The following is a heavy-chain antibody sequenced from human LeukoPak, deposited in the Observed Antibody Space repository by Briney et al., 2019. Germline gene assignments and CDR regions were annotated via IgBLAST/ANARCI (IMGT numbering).Heavy chain of an antibody. V-gene: IGHV3-21*01. J-gene: IGHJ5*02. CDR2: ISSSSSYI. CDR3: ARDVRYGAYAGWFDP. D-gene: IGHD4-17*01. Sequence: GGSLRLSCAASGFTFSSYSMNWVRQAPGKGLEWVSSISSSSSYIYYADSVKGRFTISRDNAKNSLYLQMNSLRAEDTAVYYCARDVRYGAYAGWFDPWGQGTLVTVSS. CDR1: GFTFSSYS.